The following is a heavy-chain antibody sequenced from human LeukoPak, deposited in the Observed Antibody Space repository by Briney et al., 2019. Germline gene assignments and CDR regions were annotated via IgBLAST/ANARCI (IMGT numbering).Heavy chain of an antibody. CDR3: AKDNYSSGWQLADH. CDR2: ISYDGSDK. Sequence: GGSLRLSCTASGFTFSSYGMQWVRQAPGKGLEWVAVISYDGSDKYYSDSVKGRFTISRDNSKNTLYLQMNSLRAEDTAVYYRAKDNYSSGWQLADHWGQGTLVTVSS. D-gene: IGHD6-19*01. V-gene: IGHV3-30*18. CDR1: GFTFSSYG. J-gene: IGHJ4*02.